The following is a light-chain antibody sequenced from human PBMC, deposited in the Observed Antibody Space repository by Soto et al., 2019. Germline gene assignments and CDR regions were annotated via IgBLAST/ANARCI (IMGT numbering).Light chain of an antibody. CDR3: AAWDDGLNGWV. V-gene: IGLV1-44*01. CDR2: GDN. Sequence: QLVLTQTPSASGTPGQRVSISCSGSSPNIGINTVNWYQQLPRTAPKLLIYGDNERPSGVPDRFSGSKSGTSASLAISGLQSEDEADYYCAAWDDGLNGWVFGGGTKLT. J-gene: IGLJ3*02. CDR1: SPNIGINT.